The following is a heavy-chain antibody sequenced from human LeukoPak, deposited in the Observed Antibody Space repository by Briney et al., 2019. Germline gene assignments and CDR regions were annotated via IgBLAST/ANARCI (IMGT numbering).Heavy chain of an antibody. V-gene: IGHV1-2*02. Sequence: ASVKVSCKASGYTFTGYYMHWVRQAPGQGLEWMGWINPNSGGTNYAQKFQGRVTMTRDTSISTAYMELSRLRSDDTAVYYCARVYCSSTSCYDAFDIWGQGTMVTVPS. D-gene: IGHD2-2*01. CDR3: ARVYCSSTSCYDAFDI. CDR2: INPNSGGT. J-gene: IGHJ3*02. CDR1: GYTFTGYY.